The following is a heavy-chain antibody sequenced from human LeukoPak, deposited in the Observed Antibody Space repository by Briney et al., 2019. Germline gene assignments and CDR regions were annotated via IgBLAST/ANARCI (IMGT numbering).Heavy chain of an antibody. J-gene: IGHJ4*02. D-gene: IGHD1-26*01. V-gene: IGHV4-59*12. CDR1: SGSINNYY. CDR2: IYYSGST. CDR3: ARDSPKRYSGSYFDY. Sequence: SETLSLTCTVSSGSINNYYWSWIRQPPGKGLEWIGYIYYSGSTNYNPSLKSRVTISVDRSKNQFSLKLTSVTAADTAVYYCARDSPKRYSGSYFDYWGQGTLVTVSS.